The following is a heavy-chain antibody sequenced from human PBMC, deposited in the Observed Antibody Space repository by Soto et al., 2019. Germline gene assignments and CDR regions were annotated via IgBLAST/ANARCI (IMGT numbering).Heavy chain of an antibody. J-gene: IGHJ6*02. Sequence: EVQLVESGGGLVKPGGSLRLSCAASGFTFSSYSMNWVRQAPGKGLEWVSSISSSSSYIYYAYSVKGRFTISRVNAKNSLHLQMTSLRAEDTAVYYCARDLLAPQAAITGTYGIDVWGQGTTVTVSS. D-gene: IGHD1-7*01. CDR3: ARDLLAPQAAITGTYGIDV. CDR1: GFTFSSYS. V-gene: IGHV3-21*01. CDR2: ISSSSSYI.